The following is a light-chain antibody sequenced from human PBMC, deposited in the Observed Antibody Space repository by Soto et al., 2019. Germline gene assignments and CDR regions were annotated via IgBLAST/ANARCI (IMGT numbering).Light chain of an antibody. Sequence: EIVLTHFPGTLSLSPGERATLSCRASQSVSNNYLAWYQQKPGQAPRLVIFGASNRATGIPDRFSASGSGTEFTLTISRLKLEDVAVYYCQQYATSPLTFGHGTEVEI. J-gene: IGKJ1*01. CDR2: GAS. CDR1: QSVSNNY. CDR3: QQYATSPLT. V-gene: IGKV3-20*01.